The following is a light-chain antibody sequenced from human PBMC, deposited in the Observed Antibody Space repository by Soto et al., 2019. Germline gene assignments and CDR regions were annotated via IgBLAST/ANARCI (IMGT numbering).Light chain of an antibody. V-gene: IGLV1-44*01. Sequence: XSVLTQPHSAYGTPGQRVTISCSGSSSNIGTSSVHWFQQLPGTAPKLLISTTNQRPSGVPERFSGSKSGTSASLAISGLQSEDEADYYCAAWDASLNGHVFGTGTKVTVL. CDR3: AAWDASLNGHV. CDR2: TTN. CDR1: SSNIGTSS. J-gene: IGLJ1*01.